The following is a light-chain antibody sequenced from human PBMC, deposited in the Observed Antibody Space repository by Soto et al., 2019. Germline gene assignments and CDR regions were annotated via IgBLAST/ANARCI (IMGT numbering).Light chain of an antibody. Sequence: QSALTQAASVSGSPGQSITISCTGTSSDIGAYNYVSWYQQRPGEAPKLMIYAVTYRPSGISNRFSGSKSGNTASLTISGLQAEDEAVYYCFSYTRSDTVIFGGGTKVTVL. CDR1: SSDIGAYNY. CDR2: AVT. J-gene: IGLJ2*01. V-gene: IGLV2-14*01. CDR3: FSYTRSDTVI.